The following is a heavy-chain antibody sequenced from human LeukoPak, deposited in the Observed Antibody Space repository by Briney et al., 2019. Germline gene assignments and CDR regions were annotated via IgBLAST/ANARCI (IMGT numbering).Heavy chain of an antibody. CDR2: INPNSGGT. V-gene: IGHV1-2*02. Sequence: ASVKVSCKASGYTFTGYYMHWVRQAHGQGLEWMGWINPNSGGTNYAQKFQGRVTMTRDTSISTAYMELSRLRSDDTAVYYCARASRITIFGVVDNWFDPWGQGTLVTVSS. CDR1: GYTFTGYY. D-gene: IGHD3-3*01. J-gene: IGHJ5*02. CDR3: ARASRITIFGVVDNWFDP.